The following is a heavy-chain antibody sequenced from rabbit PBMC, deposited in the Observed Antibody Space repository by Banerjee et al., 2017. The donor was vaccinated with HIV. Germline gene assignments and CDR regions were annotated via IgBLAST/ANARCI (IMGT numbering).Heavy chain of an antibody. D-gene: IGHD1-1*01. V-gene: IGHV1S40*01. CDR2: IYTGSGGST. J-gene: IGHJ4*01. CDR1: GFSFSSSYY. Sequence: QSLEESGGDLVKPGASLTLTCTASGFSFSSSYYMCWVRQAPGKGLEWIACIYTGSGGSTYYASWAKGRFTISKTSSTTVTLQMTGLTAADTATYFCARANSGGIYYFHLWGPGTLVTV. CDR3: ARANSGGIYYFHL.